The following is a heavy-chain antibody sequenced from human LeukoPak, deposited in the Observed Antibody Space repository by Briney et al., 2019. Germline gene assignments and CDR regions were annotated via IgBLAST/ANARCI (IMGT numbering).Heavy chain of an antibody. CDR3: ARPVDYGECFDY. CDR1: GYSFTSYL. Sequence: GSSLMFSCKGSGYSFTSYLIGWVRQIREKGLELMGIISLVDSATCSSPSLQGQVTISADKSISTAYLQWSSLKASDTAMYYCARPVDYGECFDYWGQGTLVTVSS. CDR2: ISLVDSAT. V-gene: IGHV5-51*01. J-gene: IGHJ4*02. D-gene: IGHD4-17*01.